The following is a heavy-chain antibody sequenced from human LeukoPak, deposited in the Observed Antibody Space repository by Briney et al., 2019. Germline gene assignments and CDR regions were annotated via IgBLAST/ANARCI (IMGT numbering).Heavy chain of an antibody. J-gene: IGHJ6*02. CDR3: ARDSPPTDYYGMDV. Sequence: PGGSLRLSCAASGFTFSSYSMNWVRQAPGKGLEWVSYISSSSSTIYYADSVKGRSTISRDNAKNSLYLQMNSLRAEDTAVYYCARDSPPTDYYGMDVWGQGTTVTVSS. V-gene: IGHV3-48*01. CDR1: GFTFSSYS. CDR2: ISSSSSTI.